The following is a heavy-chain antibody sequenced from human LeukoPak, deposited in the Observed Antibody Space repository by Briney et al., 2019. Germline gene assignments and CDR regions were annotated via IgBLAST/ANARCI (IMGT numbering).Heavy chain of an antibody. CDR2: ISGSGGST. CDR1: GFTFSSYG. CDR3: AKEGPLLWFGELLFGVGYFDY. J-gene: IGHJ4*02. D-gene: IGHD3-10*01. V-gene: IGHV3-23*01. Sequence: PGGSLRLSCAASGFTFSSYGMSWVRQAPGKGLEWVSAISGSGGSTYYADSVKGRFTISRDNSKNTLYLQMNSLRAEDTAVYYCAKEGPLLWFGELLFGVGYFDYWGQGTLVTVSS.